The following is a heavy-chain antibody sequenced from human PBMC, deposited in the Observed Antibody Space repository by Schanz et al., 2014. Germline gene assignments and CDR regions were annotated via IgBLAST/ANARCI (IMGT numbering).Heavy chain of an antibody. CDR2: ISGSNGNT. CDR3: ARGGYSSGWYDRDIAHFDY. V-gene: IGHV1-18*01. D-gene: IGHD6-19*01. CDR1: GYTFISYG. J-gene: IGHJ4*02. Sequence: QVQLVQSGAEVRKPGASVKVSCKASGYTFISYGISWVRQAPGQGLEWLGWISGSNGNTNYTQKFQGRVTITADRSTSTAYMELSSLRSEDTAVYYCARGGYSSGWYDRDIAHFDYWGQGTLVTVSS.